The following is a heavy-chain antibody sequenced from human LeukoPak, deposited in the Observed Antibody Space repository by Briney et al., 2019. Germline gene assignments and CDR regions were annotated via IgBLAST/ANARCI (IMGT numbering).Heavy chain of an antibody. D-gene: IGHD5-24*01. J-gene: IGHJ3*02. CDR1: GFTFSSYS. CDR3: ARKRNKDGYGDAFDI. V-gene: IGHV3-21*01. Sequence: NPGGSLRLSCAASGFTFSSYSMNWVRQAPGKGLEWVSSISSSSSYIYYADSVKGRFTISRDNAKNSLYLQMNSLRAEDTAVYYCARKRNKDGYGDAFDIWGQGTMVAVSS. CDR2: ISSSSSYI.